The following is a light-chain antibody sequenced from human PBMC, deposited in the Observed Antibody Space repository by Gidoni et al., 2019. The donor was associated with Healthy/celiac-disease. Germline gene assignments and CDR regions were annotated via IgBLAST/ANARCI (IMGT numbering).Light chain of an antibody. V-gene: IGKV3-20*01. CDR2: GAS. Sequence: EIVLTQSPGTLSLSPGERATLSCRASQSVSSSYLAWYQQKPGQAPRLLIYGASSRATGIPDRFRGSGSGTDFTLTISRLEPEDFAVYYCQQYGSSPPMYTFXQXTKLEIK. CDR3: QQYGSSPPMYT. J-gene: IGKJ2*01. CDR1: QSVSSSY.